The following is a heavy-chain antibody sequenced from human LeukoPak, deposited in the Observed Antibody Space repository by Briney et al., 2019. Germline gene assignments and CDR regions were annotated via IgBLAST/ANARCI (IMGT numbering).Heavy chain of an antibody. CDR2: IIPIFGTA. Sequence: ASVKVSCKASGGTFSSYAISWVRQAPGQGLEWMGGIIPIFGTANYAQKFQGRVTITADESTSTAYMELSSLRSEDTAVYYCASGYCSSTSCYYERAFDIWGQGTMVTVSS. CDR3: ASGYCSSTSCYYERAFDI. D-gene: IGHD2-2*03. J-gene: IGHJ3*02. CDR1: GGTFSSYA. V-gene: IGHV1-69*13.